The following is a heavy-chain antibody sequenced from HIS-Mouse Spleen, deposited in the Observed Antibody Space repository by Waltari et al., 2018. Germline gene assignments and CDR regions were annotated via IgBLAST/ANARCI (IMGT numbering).Heavy chain of an antibody. D-gene: IGHD3-10*01. Sequence: QVQLVESGGGVVQPGRSLRLSWAASGFTFSSYGMHWVRQAPGKGLEWVAVIWYDGSNKYYADSVKGRFTISRDNSKNTLYLQMNSLRAEDTAVYYCARDLAYGSDLGYWGQETLVTVSS. CDR2: IWYDGSNK. CDR1: GFTFSSYG. CDR3: ARDLAYGSDLGY. V-gene: IGHV3-33*01. J-gene: IGHJ4*02.